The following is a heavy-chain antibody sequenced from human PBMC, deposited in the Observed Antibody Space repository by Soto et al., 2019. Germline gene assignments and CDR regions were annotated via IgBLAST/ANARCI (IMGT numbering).Heavy chain of an antibody. CDR2: ISYDGSNK. CDR3: AKDFFPSYSSSWYVDY. V-gene: IGHV3-30*18. CDR1: GFTFSSYG. Sequence: QVQLVESGGGVVRPGRSLRLSCAASGFTFSSYGMHWVRQAPGKGLEWVAVISYDGSNKYYADSVKGRFTISRDNSKNTLYLQMNSLRAEDTAVYYCAKDFFPSYSSSWYVDYWGQGTLVTVSS. D-gene: IGHD6-13*01. J-gene: IGHJ4*02.